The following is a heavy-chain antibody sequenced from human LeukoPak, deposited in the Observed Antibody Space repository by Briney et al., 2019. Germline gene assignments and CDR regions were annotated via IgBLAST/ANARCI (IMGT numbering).Heavy chain of an antibody. CDR1: GGSISGYF. CDR2: IYYSGST. V-gene: IGHV4-59*08. CDR3: ARLDYYDSSGSHIPYYFDY. Sequence: SETLSLTCTVSGGSISGYFWSWIRQPPGKGLEWIAYIYYSGSTNYNPSLKSRVTISVDTSKNQFSLKLSSVTAADTAVYYCARLDYYDSSGSHIPYYFDYWGQGTLVTVSS. J-gene: IGHJ4*02. D-gene: IGHD3-22*01.